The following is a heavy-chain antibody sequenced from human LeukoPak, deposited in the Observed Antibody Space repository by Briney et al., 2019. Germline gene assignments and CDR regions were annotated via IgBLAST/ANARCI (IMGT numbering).Heavy chain of an antibody. CDR2: INHSGST. Sequence: SETLSLTCAVYGGSFSGYYWSWIRQPPGEGLEWIGEINHSGSTNYNPSLKSRVAISVDTSKNQFSLKLSSVTAADTAVYYCARHRGIAARLDYWGQGTLVTVSS. J-gene: IGHJ4*02. D-gene: IGHD6-6*01. V-gene: IGHV4-34*01. CDR1: GGSFSGYY. CDR3: ARHRGIAARLDY.